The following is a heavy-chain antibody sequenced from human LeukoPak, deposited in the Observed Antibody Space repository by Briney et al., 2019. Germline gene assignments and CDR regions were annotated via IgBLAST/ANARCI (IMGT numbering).Heavy chain of an antibody. CDR3: ATLSNDFWSGLYDY. D-gene: IGHD3-3*01. CDR1: GGSISSSSYY. Sequence: SETLSLTCTVSGGSISSSSYYWGWIRQPPGKGLEWIGSIYYSGSTYYNPSLKSRVTISVDTSKNQFSLKLSSVTAADTAVYYCATLSNDFWSGLYDYWGQGTLVTVSS. J-gene: IGHJ4*02. CDR2: IYYSGST. V-gene: IGHV4-39*07.